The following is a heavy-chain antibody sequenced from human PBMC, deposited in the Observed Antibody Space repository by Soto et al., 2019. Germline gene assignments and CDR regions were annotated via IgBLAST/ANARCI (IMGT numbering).Heavy chain of an antibody. V-gene: IGHV1-8*01. CDR3: ARGASSGWYPYYYYYMDV. CDR1: GKNMTSGY. J-gene: IGHJ6*03. Sequence: VKCYGSAAGKNMTSGYGRYGQQDTGQGLEWMGWMNPNSGNTGYAQKFQGRVTMTSTTSISTAYMELSSLRSEDTAVYYCARGASSGWYPYYYYYMDVWGKGTTVTVSS. D-gene: IGHD6-19*01. CDR2: MNPNSGNT.